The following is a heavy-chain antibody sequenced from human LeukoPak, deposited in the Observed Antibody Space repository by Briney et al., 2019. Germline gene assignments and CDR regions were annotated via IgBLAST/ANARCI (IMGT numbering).Heavy chain of an antibody. CDR1: GGSISSYY. CDR3: ARERRGFDY. V-gene: IGHV4-59*01. CDR2: IYYSGST. J-gene: IGHJ4*02. Sequence: SETLSLTCTVSGGSISSYYWSWIRQPPGKGLEWIGYIYYSGSTNYNPSLKSRVTISVDTSKNQFPLKLSSVTAADTAVYYCARERRGFDYWGQGTLVTVSS.